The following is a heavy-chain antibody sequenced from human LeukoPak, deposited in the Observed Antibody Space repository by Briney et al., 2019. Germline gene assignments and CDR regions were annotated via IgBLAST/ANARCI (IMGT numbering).Heavy chain of an antibody. Sequence: GGSLRLSCAASGFTFSSYEMNWVRQAPGKGLEWVSYISSSSSYIYYADSVKGRFTISRDNAKNSLYLQMNSLRAEDTAVYYCAREEEMGALDYWGQGTLVTVSS. D-gene: IGHD5-24*01. V-gene: IGHV3-21*05. CDR3: AREEEMGALDY. CDR2: ISSSSSYI. J-gene: IGHJ4*02. CDR1: GFTFSSYE.